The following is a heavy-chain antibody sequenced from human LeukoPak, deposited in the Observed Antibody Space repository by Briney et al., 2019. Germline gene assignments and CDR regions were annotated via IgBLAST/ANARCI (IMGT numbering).Heavy chain of an antibody. Sequence: ASVKVSCKASGYTFTSYGISWVRQAPGQGLEWMGWISAYNGNTNYAQKLQGRVTMTTDTSTSTAYMELRSLRSVDTAAYYCARGLRGYSYGMVDYWGQGTLVTVSS. CDR1: GYTFTSYG. J-gene: IGHJ4*02. CDR2: ISAYNGNT. V-gene: IGHV1-18*04. CDR3: ARGLRGYSYGMVDY. D-gene: IGHD5-18*01.